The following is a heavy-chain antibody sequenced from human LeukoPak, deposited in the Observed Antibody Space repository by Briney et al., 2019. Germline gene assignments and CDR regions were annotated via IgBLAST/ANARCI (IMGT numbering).Heavy chain of an antibody. D-gene: IGHD3-10*01. J-gene: IGHJ4*02. CDR2: ISSSSSTI. CDR1: GFTFSSYS. CDR3: AREGYYGSGSPPSLYFDY. V-gene: IGHV3-48*01. Sequence: GGSLRLSCAASGFTFSSYSMNWVRQAPGKGLEWISYISSSSSTIYYADSVKGRFTISRDNAKSSLSLQMNSLGAEDTAVFYCAREGYYGSGSPPSLYFDYWGQGTLVTVSS.